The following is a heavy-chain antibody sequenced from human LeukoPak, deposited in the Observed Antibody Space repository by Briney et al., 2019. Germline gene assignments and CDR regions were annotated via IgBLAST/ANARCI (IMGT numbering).Heavy chain of an antibody. V-gene: IGHV3-11*01. J-gene: IGHJ3*02. CDR2: ISSSGSTM. CDR1: GFTFSNYA. Sequence: PGGSLRLSCAASGFTFSNYAMTWIRQAPGRGLEWVSYISSSGSTMYFADSVKGRFTISRDNAKNSLYLQMNSLRAEDTAVYYCARTSWAAGDHLDAFDIWGQGTMVTVSS. D-gene: IGHD6-13*01. CDR3: ARTSWAAGDHLDAFDI.